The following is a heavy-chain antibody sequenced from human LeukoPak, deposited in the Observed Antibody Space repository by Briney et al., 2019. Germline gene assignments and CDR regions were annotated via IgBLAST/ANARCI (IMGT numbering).Heavy chain of an antibody. J-gene: IGHJ4*02. Sequence: GGSLRLSCAASGFTFSSYAMHWVRQAPGKGLEWVAVISYDGSNKYYADSVKGRFTISRDNSKNTLYLQMNSLRAEDTAVYYCARDDSGSYFDYWGQGTLVIVSS. CDR3: ARDDSGSYFDY. CDR1: GFTFSSYA. CDR2: ISYDGSNK. V-gene: IGHV3-30-3*01. D-gene: IGHD1-26*01.